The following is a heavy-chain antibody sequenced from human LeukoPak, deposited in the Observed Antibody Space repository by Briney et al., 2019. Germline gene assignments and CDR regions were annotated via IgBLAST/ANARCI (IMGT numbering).Heavy chain of an antibody. D-gene: IGHD6-13*01. CDR3: ARDLRARSSSWYKDAFDI. V-gene: IGHV1-18*01. Sequence: ASVKVSCKASGYTFTSYGISWVRQAPGQGLEWMGWISAYNGNTNYAQKLQGRVTMTTDTSTSTAYMELRSLRSDDTAVYYCARDLRARSSSWYKDAFDIWGQGTMVTVSS. CDR1: GYTFTSYG. CDR2: ISAYNGNT. J-gene: IGHJ3*02.